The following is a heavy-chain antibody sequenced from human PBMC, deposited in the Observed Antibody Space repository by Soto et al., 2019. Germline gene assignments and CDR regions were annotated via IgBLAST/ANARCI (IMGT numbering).Heavy chain of an antibody. J-gene: IGHJ4*02. CDR2: IYYSGTT. CDR1: GDSITSNSYF. CDR3: ARHFSVDYFDY. Sequence: PSETLSLTCTVSGDSITSNSYFWAWLRQPPGKGLEWIGSIYYSGTTYYKPSLKIRVTISVDRSKNQFSLKLSSVTAADTAVYYCARHFSVDYFDYWGQGALVTVSS. V-gene: IGHV4-39*01.